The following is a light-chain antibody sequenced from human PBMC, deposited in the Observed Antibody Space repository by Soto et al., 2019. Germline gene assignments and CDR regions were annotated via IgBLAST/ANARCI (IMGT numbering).Light chain of an antibody. J-gene: IGLJ1*01. CDR1: SSDVGSYNL. V-gene: IGLV2-23*01. CDR3: CSYAGSFYV. CDR2: EGS. Sequence: QPVLTQPASVSGSPGQSITISCTGTSSDVGSYNLVSWYQQHPGKAPKLMIYEGSKRPSGVSNRFSGSKSGNTASLTISGLQAEDEADYYCCSYAGSFYVFGTGTQLTVL.